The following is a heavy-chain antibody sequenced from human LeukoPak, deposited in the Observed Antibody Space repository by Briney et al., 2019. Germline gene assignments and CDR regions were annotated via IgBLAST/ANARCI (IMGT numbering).Heavy chain of an antibody. V-gene: IGHV4-39*01. Sequence: SETLSLTCTVSGGSISSSSYYWVWIRQPPGKGLEWLGSIYYSGSTYYNPSLKSRVTISVDTSKNQFSLKLTSVTAADTAVYYCARSASYGDYDFDYWGQGTLVTVSS. CDR2: IYYSGST. D-gene: IGHD4-17*01. CDR3: ARSASYGDYDFDY. J-gene: IGHJ4*02. CDR1: GGSISSSSYY.